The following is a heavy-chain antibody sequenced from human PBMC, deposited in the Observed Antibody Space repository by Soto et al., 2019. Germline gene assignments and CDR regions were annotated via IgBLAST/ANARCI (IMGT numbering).Heavy chain of an antibody. CDR2: ISSSGSTI. J-gene: IGHJ6*02. V-gene: IGHV3-48*03. D-gene: IGHD5-18*01. CDR3: ARGGYSYGYYYYYGRDV. CDR1: GFTFSSYE. Sequence: HPGGSLRLSCAASGFTFSSYEMNWVRQAPGKGLEWVSYISSSGSTIYYADSVKGRFTISRDNAKNSLYLQMNSLRAEDTAVYYSARGGYSYGYYYYYGRDVWGQGPTVTVPS.